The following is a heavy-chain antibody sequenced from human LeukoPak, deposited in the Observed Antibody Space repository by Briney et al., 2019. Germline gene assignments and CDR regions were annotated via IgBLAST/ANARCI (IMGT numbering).Heavy chain of an antibody. CDR1: GFTFSNYW. J-gene: IGHJ5*02. V-gene: IGHV3-7*01. CDR2: IKQDGSET. Sequence: GGSLRLSCAASGFTFSNYWMNWVRQAPGKGLECLANIKQDGSETYYADSVKGRFTISRDNAKNSLYLQMNSLRAEDTAVYYCTTEVEIFGVASHPWGQGTLVTVSS. CDR3: TTEVEIFGVASHP. D-gene: IGHD3-3*01.